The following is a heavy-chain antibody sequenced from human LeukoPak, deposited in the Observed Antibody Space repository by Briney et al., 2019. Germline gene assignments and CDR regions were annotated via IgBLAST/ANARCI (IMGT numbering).Heavy chain of an antibody. CDR1: GFTFSSYS. V-gene: IGHV3-48*02. CDR2: ISSTSGTM. J-gene: IGHJ4*02. D-gene: IGHD4-17*01. Sequence: QPGGSLRLSCVASGFTFSSYSMNRVSQAPGKGLEWVSHISSTSGTMYYADSVRGRFTISRDNAKNSLYLQMNSLRDEDTAVYYCAGYGDYVDYFAYWGQGTLVTVSS. CDR3: AGYGDYVDYFAY.